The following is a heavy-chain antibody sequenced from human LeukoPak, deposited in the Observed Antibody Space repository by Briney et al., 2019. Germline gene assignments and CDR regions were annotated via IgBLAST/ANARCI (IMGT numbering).Heavy chain of an antibody. CDR2: IYSGGST. CDR3: AREDDYDSSGYYQDY. V-gene: IGHV3-66*01. D-gene: IGHD3-22*01. J-gene: IGHJ4*02. CDR1: GFTVSSNY. Sequence: GGSLRLSCAASGFTVSSNYMSWVRQAPGKGLEWVSVIYSGGSTYYADSVKGRFTISRDNSKNTLYLQMNSLRAEDTAVYYCAREDDYDSSGYYQDYWGQGTLVTVSS.